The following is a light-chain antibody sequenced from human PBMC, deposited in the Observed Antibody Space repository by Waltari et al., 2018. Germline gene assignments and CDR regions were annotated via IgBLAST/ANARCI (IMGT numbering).Light chain of an antibody. CDR1: YSDIGDNAY. J-gene: IGLJ1*01. V-gene: IGLV2-14*01. CDR2: EGS. CDR3: SSYTSSSAPFV. Sequence: QSALTQPASVSGSPGQSITISCTGTYSDIGDNAYVSWYQQHPDKVPKLIIFEGSNWPSEVSNRFSGFKSGNTASLTISGLQPEDEADYYCSSYTSSSAPFVFGSGTKVTVL.